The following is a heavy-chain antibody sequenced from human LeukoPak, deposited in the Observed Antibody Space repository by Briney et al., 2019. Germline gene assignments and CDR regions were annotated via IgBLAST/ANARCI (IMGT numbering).Heavy chain of an antibody. CDR3: ARGRHYYDSSDYYYEGDAFDI. J-gene: IGHJ3*02. Sequence: GASVKVSCKASGYTFTGYYMHWVRQSPGQGRECMGVINPSGTSTSYAQKFQGRVTMTRDMSTSTVYMELSSLRYEDTAVYYCARGRHYYDSSDYYYEGDAFDIWGQGTMVTVSS. CDR2: INPSGTST. V-gene: IGHV1-46*01. D-gene: IGHD3-22*01. CDR1: GYTFTGYY.